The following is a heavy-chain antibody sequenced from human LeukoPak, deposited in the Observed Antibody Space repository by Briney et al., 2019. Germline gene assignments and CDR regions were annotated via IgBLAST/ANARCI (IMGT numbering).Heavy chain of an antibody. Sequence: GASVKVSCKASGYTFTGYYMHWVRQAPGQGLEWMGWINPNSGGTNYAQKFQGRVTMTRDTSISTAYMELSRLRSDDAAVYYCARKSKAVRAFDIWGQGTMVTVSS. V-gene: IGHV1-2*02. CDR3: ARKSKAVRAFDI. J-gene: IGHJ3*02. CDR2: INPNSGGT. CDR1: GYTFTGYY.